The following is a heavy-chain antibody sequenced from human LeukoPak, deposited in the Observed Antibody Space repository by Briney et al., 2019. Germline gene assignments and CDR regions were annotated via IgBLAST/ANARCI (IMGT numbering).Heavy chain of an antibody. CDR2: IYYSGGT. Sequence: SETLSLTCTVSGGSISNYFWSWIRQPPGKGLEWIGYIYYSGGTNYNPSLKSRVTISVDTSKNQFSLKLSSVTAADTAVYYCARPSRSVSTAGAFDIWGQGTMDTVSS. CDR3: ARPSRSVSTAGAFDI. V-gene: IGHV4-59*01. D-gene: IGHD5/OR15-5a*01. J-gene: IGHJ3*02. CDR1: GGSISNYF.